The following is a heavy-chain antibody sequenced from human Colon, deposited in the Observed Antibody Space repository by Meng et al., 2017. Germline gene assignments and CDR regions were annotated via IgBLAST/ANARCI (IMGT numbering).Heavy chain of an antibody. CDR1: GASVDIGSYH. Sequence: QVQLQESGPGLVKPSESLSLTCTFSGASVDIGSYHWSWVRHPPGKGLECIGYTYKGRSTYYNPSLKSRVSMSEDTSKNQFSLTLNSVTAADTGVYYCIAYMVGRGGLGSWGQGTLVTVSS. CDR2: TYKGRST. CDR3: IAYMVGRGGLGS. V-gene: IGHV4-30-4*01. J-gene: IGHJ5*02. D-gene: IGHD3/OR15-3a*01.